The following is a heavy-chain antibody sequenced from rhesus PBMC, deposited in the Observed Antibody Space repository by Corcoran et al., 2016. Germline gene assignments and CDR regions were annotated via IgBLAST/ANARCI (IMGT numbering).Heavy chain of an antibody. J-gene: IGHJ4*01. CDR3: ATIVGATMGYYFDY. Sequence: QVQLQESGPGVVKPSETLSLTCAVSGGSISDSYRWSWIRQPPGKGLEWIGYIYGSSTSTNYTPSLKSRVTISKDTSKNQFSLKLSSVTAADTAVYYCATIVGATMGYYFDYWGQGVLVTVSS. CDR2: IYGSSTST. CDR1: GGSISDSYR. D-gene: IGHD1-44*02. V-gene: IGHV4S10*01.